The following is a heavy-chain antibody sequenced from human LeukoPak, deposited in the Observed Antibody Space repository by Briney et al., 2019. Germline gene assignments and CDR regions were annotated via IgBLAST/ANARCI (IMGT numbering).Heavy chain of an antibody. CDR3: ARSSIAVASF. D-gene: IGHD6-13*01. J-gene: IGHJ4*02. V-gene: IGHV1-18*01. Sequence: GASVKVSCKASGYTFTSYGISWVRQAPGQGLEGMGWISAYNGDTKYAQKHQGRVTMTTDTSTSTAYMELMSLRSDDTAVYYCARSSIAVASFWGQGTLVTVSS. CDR1: GYTFTSYG. CDR2: ISAYNGDT.